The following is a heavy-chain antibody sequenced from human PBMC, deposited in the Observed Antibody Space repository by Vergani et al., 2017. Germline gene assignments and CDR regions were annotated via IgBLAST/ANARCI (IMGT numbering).Heavy chain of an antibody. J-gene: IGHJ4*02. Sequence: QVQLQESGPGLVKPSQTLSLTCTVSGGSISSGGYYWSWIRQPPGKGLEWIGEINHSGSTNYNPSLKSRVTISVDTSKNQFSLKLSSVTAADTAVYYCARRGEQYFDYWGQGTLVTVSS. CDR2: INHSGST. CDR1: GGSISSGGYY. D-gene: IGHD3-16*01. V-gene: IGHV4-39*01. CDR3: ARRGEQYFDY.